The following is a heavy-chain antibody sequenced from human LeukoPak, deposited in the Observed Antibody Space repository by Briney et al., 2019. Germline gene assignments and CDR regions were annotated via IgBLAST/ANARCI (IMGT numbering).Heavy chain of an antibody. CDR1: GFTFSNYW. J-gene: IGHJ4*02. CDR3: LRMGSSAYTLI. V-gene: IGHV3-74*01. Sequence: PGGSLRLSCAPCGFTFSNYWMHWVRQAPGKGLVWVSRISSDGSSTSYADSVKGRFTVSRDNAKNTLYLQMNSLRAEDTAVYYCLRMGSSAYTLIWGQGTLATVSS. D-gene: IGHD3-22*01. CDR2: ISSDGSST.